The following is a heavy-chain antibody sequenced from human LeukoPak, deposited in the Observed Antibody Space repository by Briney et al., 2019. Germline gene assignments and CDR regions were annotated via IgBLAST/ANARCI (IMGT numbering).Heavy chain of an antibody. J-gene: IGHJ2*01. D-gene: IGHD2-2*03. CDR2: ISGSGGST. Sequence: GGSLRLSCAASGFTFSSYAMSWVRQAPGKGLEWVSAISGSGGSTYYADSVKGRFTISRVNAKNSLYLQMSSLRVEDTAVYYCARDGYPFDLWGRGILVTVSS. CDR3: ARDGYPFDL. V-gene: IGHV3-23*01. CDR1: GFTFSSYA.